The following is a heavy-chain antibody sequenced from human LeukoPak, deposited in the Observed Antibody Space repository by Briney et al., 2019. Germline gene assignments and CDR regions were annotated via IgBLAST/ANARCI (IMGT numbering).Heavy chain of an antibody. Sequence: GGSLRLSCAASGFTFSSYAMSWVRQAPGKGLEWVSAISGSGGSTYYADSVKGRFTISRDNSKNTLYLQMNSLRAEDTAVYYCAKTRGYYGSGSPDAFDIWGQGTMVTVSS. V-gene: IGHV3-23*01. CDR1: GFTFSSYA. J-gene: IGHJ3*02. D-gene: IGHD3-10*01. CDR2: ISGSGGST. CDR3: AKTRGYYGSGSPDAFDI.